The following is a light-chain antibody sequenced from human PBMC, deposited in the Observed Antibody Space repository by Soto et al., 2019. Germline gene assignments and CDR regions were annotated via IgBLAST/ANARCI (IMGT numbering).Light chain of an antibody. CDR3: QQRANWPLT. CDR2: DTS. CDR1: QSVINY. J-gene: IGKJ4*01. Sequence: EILLTLSPTSLSLSPRERATLSFRASQSVINYLAWYQQKPGQAPRLLIYDTSNRATGIPARFSGSGSGTDFTLIISSLEPEDFAVYYCQQRANWPLTFGGGTKVDIK. V-gene: IGKV3-11*01.